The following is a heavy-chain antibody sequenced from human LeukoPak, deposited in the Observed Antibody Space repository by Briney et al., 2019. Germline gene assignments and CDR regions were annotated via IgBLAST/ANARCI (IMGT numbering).Heavy chain of an antibody. J-gene: IGHJ4*02. CDR3: AITTVAGLLFDY. CDR1: GYSFTSYW. V-gene: IGHV5-10-1*01. D-gene: IGHD6-19*01. CDR2: IDPSDSYT. Sequence: GESLKISCKGSGYSFTSYWISWVRQMPGKGLEWTGRIDPSDSYTNYSPSFQGHVTISADKSISTAYLQWSSLKASDTAMYYCAITTVAGLLFDYWGQGTLVTVSS.